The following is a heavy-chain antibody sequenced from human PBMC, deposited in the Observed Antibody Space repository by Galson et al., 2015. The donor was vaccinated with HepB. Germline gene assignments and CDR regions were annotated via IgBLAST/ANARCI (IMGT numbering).Heavy chain of an antibody. CDR3: AKEPKTEQWLVPYFDY. D-gene: IGHD6-19*01. Sequence: SLRLSCAASGFTFSSYAMSWVRQAPGKGLEWVSAISGSGGSTYYADSVKGRFTISRDNSKNTLYLQMNSLRAEDTAVYYCAKEPKTEQWLVPYFDYWGQGTLVTVSS. CDR1: GFTFSSYA. V-gene: IGHV3-23*01. CDR2: ISGSGGST. J-gene: IGHJ4*02.